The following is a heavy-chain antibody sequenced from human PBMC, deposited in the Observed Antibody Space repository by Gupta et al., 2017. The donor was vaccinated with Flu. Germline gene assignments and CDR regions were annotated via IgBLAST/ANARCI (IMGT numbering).Heavy chain of an antibody. CDR3: ARGFWSGSPVGGDV. J-gene: IGHJ6*04. CDR2: MKQDEAEQ. D-gene: IGHD3-3*01. Sequence: EVQLVESGGGLVQPGGSLRLSCAASGFPLTTFWMSWVRQAPGKGLEWVANMKQDEAEQYYVDSVKGRFTVSKDSAKNSLYLQMNSLRAEDTAVYYCARGFWSGSPVGGDVWGKGTTVIVSS. V-gene: IGHV3-7*01. CDR1: GFPLTTFW.